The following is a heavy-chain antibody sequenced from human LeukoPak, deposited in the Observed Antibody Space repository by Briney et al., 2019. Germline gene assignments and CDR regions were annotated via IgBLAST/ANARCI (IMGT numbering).Heavy chain of an antibody. CDR2: IYYSGST. J-gene: IGHJ5*02. CDR3: ARRMYYYDSSGYGGYRLDP. CDR1: GGSISSYY. D-gene: IGHD3-22*01. V-gene: IGHV4-59*08. Sequence: SETLSLTCTVSGGSISSYYWSCIRQPPGKGLEWSGYIYYSGSTNYNPSLKSRVTISVDTSKNQFSPKLSSVTAADTAVYYCARRMYYYDSSGYGGYRLDPWGQGTLVTVSS.